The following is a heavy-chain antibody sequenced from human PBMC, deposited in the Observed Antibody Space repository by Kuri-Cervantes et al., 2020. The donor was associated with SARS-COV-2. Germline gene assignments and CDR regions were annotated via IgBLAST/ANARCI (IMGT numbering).Heavy chain of an antibody. D-gene: IGHD3-3*01. V-gene: IGHV3-66*02. CDR3: ARDLWGGNGLLDY. J-gene: IGHJ4*02. CDR2: IYSGGKT. Sequence: ETLSLTCAASGFSLSRYTMSWVRQAPGKGLEWVSVIYSGGKTFFADSVKGRFTISRDESKNTLYLQMDCLRAEDTAVYYCARDLWGGNGLLDYWGQGTQVTVSS. CDR1: GFSLSRYT.